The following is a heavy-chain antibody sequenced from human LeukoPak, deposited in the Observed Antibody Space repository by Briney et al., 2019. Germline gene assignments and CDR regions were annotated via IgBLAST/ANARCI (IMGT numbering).Heavy chain of an antibody. CDR2: VHYSGTT. CDR3: AGDMRGSAKVWFDS. Sequence: SETLSLTCTVSGGSISDYYWNWIRQPPGKGLEWVAYVHYSGTTKYNPSLQSRLTTAVDMSKKEVSLRLDSVTAADTAVYYCAGDMRGSAKVWFDSWGQGVQVIVSS. V-gene: IGHV4-59*12. CDR1: GGSISDYY. J-gene: IGHJ5*01. D-gene: IGHD3-10*01.